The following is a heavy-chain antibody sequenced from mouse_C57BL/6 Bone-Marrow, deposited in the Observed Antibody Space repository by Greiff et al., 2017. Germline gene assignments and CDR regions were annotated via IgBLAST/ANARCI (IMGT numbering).Heavy chain of an antibody. V-gene: IGHV1-54*01. J-gene: IGHJ3*01. CDR2: INPGSGGT. D-gene: IGHD3-2*02. Sequence: QVQLQQSGAELVRPWTSVTVSCKASGYSFTNYLIEWVKQRPGQGLEWIGVINPGSGGTNYNEKFKGKATLTADKSSSTAYMQLSSLTSEDSAVYCCARPTAQAPWFAYWGQGTLVTVSA. CDR1: GYSFTNYL. CDR3: ARPTAQAPWFAY.